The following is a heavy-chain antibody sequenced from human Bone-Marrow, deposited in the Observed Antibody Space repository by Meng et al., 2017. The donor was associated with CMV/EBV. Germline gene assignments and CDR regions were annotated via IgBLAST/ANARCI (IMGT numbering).Heavy chain of an antibody. CDR1: VSIYSLSYY. J-gene: IGHJ4*02. D-gene: IGHD3-10*01. V-gene: IGHV4-39*01. Sequence: VSIYSLSYYWGWVRQPPGKGLEWIGNFYYNGRTYYNPSLKSRVTISVDASTNQFSLRINSVTSTDTAIYFCARQRSSGSGETFYFDSWGQGTLVTVSS. CDR3: ARQRSSGSGETFYFDS. CDR2: FYYNGRT.